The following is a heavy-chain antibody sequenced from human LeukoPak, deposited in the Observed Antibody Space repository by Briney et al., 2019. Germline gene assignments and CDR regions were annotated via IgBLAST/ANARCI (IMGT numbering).Heavy chain of an antibody. CDR3: AGRHNQNQRFLEWSYDY. V-gene: IGHV4-34*01. CDR1: GGSFSGYY. D-gene: IGHD3-3*01. Sequence: PSETLSLTCAVYGGSFSGYYWRWIRQPPGKGLEWIGEINHSGSTNYNPSLKSRVTISVDTSKNQFSLKLSSVTAADTAVYYCAGRHNQNQRFLEWSYDYWGQGTLVTVSP. CDR2: INHSGST. J-gene: IGHJ4*02.